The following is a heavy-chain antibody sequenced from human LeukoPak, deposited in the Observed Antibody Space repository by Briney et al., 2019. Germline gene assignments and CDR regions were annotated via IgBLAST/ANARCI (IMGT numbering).Heavy chain of an antibody. CDR2: IIPIFGTA. CDR3: ARGTRVGNLDYYGMDV. D-gene: IGHD3-16*01. V-gene: IGHV1-69*01. J-gene: IGHJ6*04. CDR1: GGTFSSYA. Sequence: SVKVSCKASGGTFSSYAISWVRQAPGQGLEWMGGIIPIFGTANYAQKFQGGVTITADESTSTAYMELSSLRSEDTAVYYCARGTRVGNLDYYGMDVWGKGTTVTVSS.